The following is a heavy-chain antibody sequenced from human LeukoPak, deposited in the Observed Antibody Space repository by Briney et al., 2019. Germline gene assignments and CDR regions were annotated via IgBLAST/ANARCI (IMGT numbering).Heavy chain of an antibody. J-gene: IGHJ3*02. CDR3: AEGRYFDWLDDAFDI. V-gene: IGHV4-39*01. D-gene: IGHD3-9*01. CDR2: IYYSGST. Sequence: SETLSLTCTVSGGSISSSSYYWGWIRQPPGRVLEWIGSIYYSGSTYYNPSLKSRVTISVDTSKNQFSLKLSSVTAADTAVYYCAEGRYFDWLDDAFDIWGQGTMVTVSS. CDR1: GGSISSSSYY.